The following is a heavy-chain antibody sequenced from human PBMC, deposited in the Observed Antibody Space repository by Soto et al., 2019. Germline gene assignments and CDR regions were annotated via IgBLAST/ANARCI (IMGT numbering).Heavy chain of an antibody. CDR1: GFTFNNYA. Sequence: SLRLSCAASGFTFNNYAMHWVRQAPGKGLGWVAVVSYDGTNKYYADSVKGRFTISRDNSKNTLYLQMNSLRAEDTAVYYCARRKYDFWSGYSKYGMDVWGQGTTVTVSS. V-gene: IGHV3-30-3*01. CDR3: ARRKYDFWSGYSKYGMDV. J-gene: IGHJ6*02. CDR2: VSYDGTNK. D-gene: IGHD3-3*01.